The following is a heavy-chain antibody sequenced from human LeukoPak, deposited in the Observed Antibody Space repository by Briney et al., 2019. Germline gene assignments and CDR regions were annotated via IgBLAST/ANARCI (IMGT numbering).Heavy chain of an antibody. V-gene: IGHV1-46*01. J-gene: IGHJ4*02. CDR1: GYTFTSYY. CDR3: ARKHSSGWYEYYFVY. D-gene: IGHD6-19*01. CDR2: INPSGGST. Sequence: ASVKVSCKASGYTFTSYYMHWVRQAPGQGLEWMGIINPSGGSTSYAQKFQGRVTMTRDTSTSTVYMELSSLRSEDTAVYYCARKHSSGWYEYYFVYWGQGTLVTVSS.